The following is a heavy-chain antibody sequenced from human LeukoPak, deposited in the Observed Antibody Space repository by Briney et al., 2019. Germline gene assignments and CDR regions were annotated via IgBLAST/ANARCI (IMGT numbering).Heavy chain of an antibody. CDR3: ARGSTYDFWSGDALDV. V-gene: IGHV3-23*01. J-gene: IGHJ3*01. Sequence: GGSLRLSCAASGFTFSSHAMTWVHQAPGKGLEWVSSISGSAEKTYYADSVKGRFTISRDSSQKILNLQMNNLRVEDTAIYYCARGSTYDFWSGDALDVWGQGTMVTVAS. CDR2: ISGSAEKT. D-gene: IGHD3-3*01. CDR1: GFTFSSHA.